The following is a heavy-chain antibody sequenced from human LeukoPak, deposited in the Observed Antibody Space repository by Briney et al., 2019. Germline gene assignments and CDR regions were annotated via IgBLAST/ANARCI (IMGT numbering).Heavy chain of an antibody. CDR2: INWNSGSI. J-gene: IGHJ6*03. D-gene: IGHD6-13*01. CDR1: GFTFDDYA. Sequence: PGGSLRLSCAASGFTFDDYAMHWVRQAPGKGLEWVSGINWNSGSIGYADSVKGRFTISRDNAKNSLYLQMNSLRAEDTAVYYCARESELDGYSSSWYSPLIFETNYYYYMDVWGKGTTVTISS. CDR3: ARESELDGYSSSWYSPLIFETNYYYYMDV. V-gene: IGHV3-9*01.